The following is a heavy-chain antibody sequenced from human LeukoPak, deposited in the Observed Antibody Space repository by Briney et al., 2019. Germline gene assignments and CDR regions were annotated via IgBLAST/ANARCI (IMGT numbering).Heavy chain of an antibody. V-gene: IGHV4-34*01. J-gene: IGHJ4*02. CDR3: ARGPYSSSWLQFYGY. CDR2: INHSGST. CDR1: GGSFSGYY. D-gene: IGHD6-13*01. Sequence: SETLSLTCAVYGGSFSGYYWSWIRQPPGKGLEWTGEINHSGSTNYNPSLKSRVTISVDTSKNQFSLKLSSVTAADTAVYYCARGPYSSSWLQFYGYWGQGTLVTVSS.